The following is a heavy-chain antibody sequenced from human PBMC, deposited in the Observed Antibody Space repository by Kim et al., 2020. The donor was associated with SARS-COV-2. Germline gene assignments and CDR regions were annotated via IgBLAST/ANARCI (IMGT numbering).Heavy chain of an antibody. Sequence: SETLSLTCTVSGCSISSYYLSWIRQPPGKGLEWIGYIYYSGSTNYNPSLKSRVTISVDTSKNQFSLKLSSVTAADTAVYYCAKGVYCGGDCYSNAFDIWGQGTMVTVSS. CDR2: IYYSGST. V-gene: IGHV4-59*13. D-gene: IGHD2-21*02. CDR3: AKGVYCGGDCYSNAFDI. J-gene: IGHJ3*02. CDR1: GCSISSYY.